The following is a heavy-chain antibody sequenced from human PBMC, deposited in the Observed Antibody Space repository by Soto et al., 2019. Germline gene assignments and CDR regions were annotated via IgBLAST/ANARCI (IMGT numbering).Heavy chain of an antibody. CDR3: ARGRAYYYDSSGYPSPDY. Sequence: GGSLRLSCAASGFTFSDYYMSWIRQAPGKGLEWVSYISSSGSTIYYADSVKGRFTISRDNAKNSLYLQMNSLRAEDTAVYYCARGRAYYYDSSGYPSPDYWGQGTLVTVSS. CDR1: GFTFSDYY. J-gene: IGHJ4*02. D-gene: IGHD3-22*01. V-gene: IGHV3-11*01. CDR2: ISSSGSTI.